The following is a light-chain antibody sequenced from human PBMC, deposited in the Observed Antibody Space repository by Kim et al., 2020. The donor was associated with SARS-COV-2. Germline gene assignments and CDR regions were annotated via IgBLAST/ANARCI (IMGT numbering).Light chain of an antibody. CDR3: QQSYNAPWT. J-gene: IGKJ1*01. CDR1: ETISTY. CDR2: IAS. V-gene: IGKV1-39*01. Sequence: ASVGDRVTITCRASETISTYLNWYQQKPGKAPILLIYIASILQSGVPSRFSGSGSVTEFTLTINNLQPEDFATYDCQQSYNAPWTFGQGTKVDIK.